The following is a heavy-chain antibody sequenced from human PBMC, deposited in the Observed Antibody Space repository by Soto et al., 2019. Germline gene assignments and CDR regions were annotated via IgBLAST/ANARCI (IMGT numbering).Heavy chain of an antibody. CDR1: GFTFSSHA. CDR3: AKDPITIFGGDYFDY. CDR2: ISGRGDYT. D-gene: IGHD3-3*01. Sequence: GGSLRLSCAASGFTFSSHAMSWVRRAPGKGLEWVSTISGRGDYTFYADSVKGRFTISRDTSKNTLYLQMNSLRAEDTAIYYCAKDPITIFGGDYFDYWGQGTLVTVSS. J-gene: IGHJ4*02. V-gene: IGHV3-23*01.